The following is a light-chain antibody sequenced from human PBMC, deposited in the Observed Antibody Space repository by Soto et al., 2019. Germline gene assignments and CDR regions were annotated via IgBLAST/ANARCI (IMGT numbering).Light chain of an antibody. CDR2: EVS. CDR3: SSYTSSAAYV. CDR1: SSDVGRYTY. J-gene: IGLJ1*01. Sequence: QSALTQPASVSGSPGQSITISCTGTSSDVGRYTYVSWYQLHPGKAPKLLVYEVSNRPSGVSNRFSGSKSGNTASLTISGLQAEDEADYHCSSYTSSAAYVFGTGTKVTVL. V-gene: IGLV2-14*01.